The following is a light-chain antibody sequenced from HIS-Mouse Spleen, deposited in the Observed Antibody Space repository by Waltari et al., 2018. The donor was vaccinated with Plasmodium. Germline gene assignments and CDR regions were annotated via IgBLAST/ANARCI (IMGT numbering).Light chain of an antibody. V-gene: IGLV3-10*01. CDR2: EES. J-gene: IGLJ3*02. CDR1: ALPKKY. Sequence: SYELTQPPSVSVSPGQTARITCSGDALPKKYAYWYQQKSRQAPVLVIYEESKRPAGSPEMFSGSSSGTMATLTISGAQVEDEADYYCYSTDSSGNHRVVGGGTKLTVL. CDR3: YSTDSSGNHRV.